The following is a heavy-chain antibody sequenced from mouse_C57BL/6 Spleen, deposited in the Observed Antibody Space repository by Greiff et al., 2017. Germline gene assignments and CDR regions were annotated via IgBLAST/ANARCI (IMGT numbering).Heavy chain of an antibody. CDR2: ISSGSSTI. J-gene: IGHJ4*01. CDR3: ARNDYYNYLYYYAMDY. V-gene: IGHV5-17*01. CDR1: GFTFSDYG. Sequence: EVMLVESGGGLVKPGGSLKLSCAASGFTFSDYGMHWVRQAPEKGLEWVAYISSGSSTIYYADTVKGRFTISRDNAKNTLFLQMTSLRSEDTALYYCARNDYYNYLYYYAMDYWGQGTSVTVSS. D-gene: IGHD2-12*01.